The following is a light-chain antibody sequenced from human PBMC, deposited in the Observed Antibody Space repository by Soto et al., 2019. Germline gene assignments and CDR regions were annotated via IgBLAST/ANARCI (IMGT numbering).Light chain of an antibody. V-gene: IGLV3-21*02. CDR3: QVWDSSSDWL. J-gene: IGLJ3*02. CDR1: NIESKS. CDR2: DDS. Sequence: SYELTQPPSVSVAPGQTATITCGGNNIESKSVHWYQQKPGQAPVLVVYDDSDRPSGIPERFSGSNSGNTATLTISRVEAGDEADYYCQVWDSSSDWLFGGGTKVTVL.